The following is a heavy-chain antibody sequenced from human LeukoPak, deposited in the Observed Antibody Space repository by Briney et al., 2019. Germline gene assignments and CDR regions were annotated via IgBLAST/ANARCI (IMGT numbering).Heavy chain of an antibody. CDR1: GFTFSSYG. CDR2: ISYDGSNK. D-gene: IGHD3-10*01. V-gene: IGHV3-30*18. J-gene: IGHJ6*02. Sequence: PGGSLRLSCAASGFTFSSYGMHWVRQAPGKGLEWVAVISYDGSNKYYADSVKGRFTISRDNSKNTLYLQMNSLRAEDTAVYYCAKQRGDYGSGSYSLYYYYGMDVWGQGTRSPSP. CDR3: AKQRGDYGSGSYSLYYYYGMDV.